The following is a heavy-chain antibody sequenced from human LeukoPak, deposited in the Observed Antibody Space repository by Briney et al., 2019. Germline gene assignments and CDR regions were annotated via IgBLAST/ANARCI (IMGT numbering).Heavy chain of an antibody. CDR1: GGTFSIYA. D-gene: IGHD6-13*01. CDR3: ARTFIAAAGPNYYYYYGMDV. CDR2: IIPIFGTA. Sequence: AVKVSCKASGGTFSIYAISWVRQAPGQGHEWMGGIIPIFGTANYTQKFPGRVTITADESTSTAYMELSSLRSEDTAVYYCARTFIAAAGPNYYYYYGMDVWGQGTTVTVSS. J-gene: IGHJ6*02. V-gene: IGHV1-69*13.